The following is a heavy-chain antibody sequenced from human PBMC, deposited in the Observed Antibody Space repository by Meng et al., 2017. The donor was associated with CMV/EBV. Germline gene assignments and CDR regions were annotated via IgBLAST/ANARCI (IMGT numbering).Heavy chain of an antibody. CDR1: EYTFTTYH. CDR3: ARDYSNDVATWFDP. J-gene: IGHJ5*02. V-gene: IGHV1-46*01. CDR2: LNPAYGRT. D-gene: IGHD4-11*01. Sequence: SEYTFTTYHMHWVRQAPGQGLEWMGILNPAYGRTTHAQRFQERLTMTRDTSTKTVYMELSSLRSEATTVYYCARDYSNDVATWFDPWGQGTLVTVSS.